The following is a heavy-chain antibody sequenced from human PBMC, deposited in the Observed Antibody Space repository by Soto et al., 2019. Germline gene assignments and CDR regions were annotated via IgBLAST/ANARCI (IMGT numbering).Heavy chain of an antibody. CDR3: ARAMVRGKNYYGVDV. CDR1: GYSFTSYW. J-gene: IGHJ6*02. V-gene: IGHV5-51*03. D-gene: IGHD3-10*01. Sequence: EVQLVQSGAEVKKPGESLKISCKGSGYSFTSYWIGWVRQMPGKGLEWMGIIYPGDSDTRYSPSLQGQVTISADKSISTAYLQWSSLKASDTAMYYCARAMVRGKNYYGVDVWGQGTTVTVSS. CDR2: IYPGDSDT.